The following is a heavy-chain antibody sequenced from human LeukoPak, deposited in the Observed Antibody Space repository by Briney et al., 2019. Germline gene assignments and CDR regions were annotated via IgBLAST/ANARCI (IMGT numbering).Heavy chain of an antibody. CDR3: ARARRSSGWYLPDY. Sequence: GGSLRLSCAASGFTFSDYYMNWVRQAPGKGLERVSYISSSGSTIYYANSVQGRFTVSRDNAKNSLYLQMNSLRAEDTAVYYCARARRSSGWYLPDYWGQGTLVTVSS. CDR1: GFTFSDYY. V-gene: IGHV3-11*04. J-gene: IGHJ4*02. CDR2: ISSSGSTI. D-gene: IGHD6-19*01.